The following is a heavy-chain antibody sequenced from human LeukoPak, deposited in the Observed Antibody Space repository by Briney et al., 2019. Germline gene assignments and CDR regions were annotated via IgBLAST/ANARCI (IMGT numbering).Heavy chain of an antibody. CDR3: ARSSGYMSY. V-gene: IGHV4-38-2*01. Sequence: SQTLSLTCAVSHYSISSNYYWGWIRQPPGKGLEWIGSIYHSGSTYYNPSLKSRVTISVDTSKNQLSLKLTSVTAADTAVYYCARSSGYMSYWGQGTLVTVSS. CDR2: IYHSGST. J-gene: IGHJ4*02. D-gene: IGHD3-22*01. CDR1: HYSISSNYY.